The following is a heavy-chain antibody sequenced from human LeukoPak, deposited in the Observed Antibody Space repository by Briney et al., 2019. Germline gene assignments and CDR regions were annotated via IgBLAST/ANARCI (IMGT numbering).Heavy chain of an antibody. V-gene: IGHV3-53*01. CDR3: AITGNPATGDY. Sequence: GGSLRLSCAASGFTVSSSYMSWVRQAPGKGLEWVSVIYSGGYTYYADSVKGRFTISRDNSKNTVYLQMNSLRAEDTAVYYCAITGNPATGDYWGQGTLVTVSS. CDR2: IYSGGYT. D-gene: IGHD1-20*01. J-gene: IGHJ4*02. CDR1: GFTVSSSY.